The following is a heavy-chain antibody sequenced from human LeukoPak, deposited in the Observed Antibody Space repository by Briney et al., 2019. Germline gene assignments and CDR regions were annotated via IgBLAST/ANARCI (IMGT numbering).Heavy chain of an antibody. CDR3: VRESVRDYYFDH. D-gene: IGHD3-10*02. V-gene: IGHV3-49*04. CDR2: IRSKALYGTS. J-gene: IGHJ4*02. Sequence: GGSLRLSCTGSGFRFGGYALSWVRQAPGKGLEWVGFIRSKALYGTSEYAASVEGRFSISRDDPNNIAFLQMNSLKTEDTAVYFCVRESVRDYYFDHWGQGTVVTVSS. CDR1: GFRFGGYA.